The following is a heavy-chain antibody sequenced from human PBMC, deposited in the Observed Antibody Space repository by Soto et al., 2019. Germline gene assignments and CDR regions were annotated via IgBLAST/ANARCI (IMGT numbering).Heavy chain of an antibody. J-gene: IGHJ6*02. D-gene: IGHD6-19*01. CDR2: ISYDGSNK. CDR1: GFTFSSYA. Sequence: QVQLVESGGGVVQPGRSLRLSCAASGFTFSSYAMHWVRQAPGKGLEWVAVISYDGSNKYYADSVKGRFTISRDNSKNTLYLQMNSLRAEDTAVYYCARDPGIAVVWGQGTTVTVSS. V-gene: IGHV3-30-3*01. CDR3: ARDPGIAVV.